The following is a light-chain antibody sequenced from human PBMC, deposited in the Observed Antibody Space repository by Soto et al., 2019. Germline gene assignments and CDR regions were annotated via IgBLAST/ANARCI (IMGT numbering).Light chain of an antibody. CDR3: LQHSSAPYT. CDR2: GAS. Sequence: DIQMTQSPSAMSASVGDRITITCRASQGIGNYLAWFQQKPGKVPKRLLYGASSLQSGVPSRFSGSFSGTEFTLTINSLQPEDFATYFCLQHSSAPYTFGQGTTLEIK. J-gene: IGKJ2*01. CDR1: QGIGNY. V-gene: IGKV1-17*03.